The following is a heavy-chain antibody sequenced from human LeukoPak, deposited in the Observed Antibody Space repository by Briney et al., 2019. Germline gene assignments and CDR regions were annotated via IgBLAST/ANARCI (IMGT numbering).Heavy chain of an antibody. CDR1: GGTFSNYA. CDR2: IIPIFGTA. Sequence: ASVKVSCKASGGTFSNYAITWVRQAPGQGLKWMGGIIPIFGTADYAQKFQGRVTITTDESTSTAYMELSSPRPEDTAVYYCARVGDRDGYNTYFDYWGQGTLVTVSS. V-gene: IGHV1-69*05. CDR3: ARVGDRDGYNTYFDY. D-gene: IGHD5-24*01. J-gene: IGHJ4*02.